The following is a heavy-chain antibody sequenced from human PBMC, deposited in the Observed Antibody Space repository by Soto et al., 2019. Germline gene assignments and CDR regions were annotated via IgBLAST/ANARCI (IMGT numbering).Heavy chain of an antibody. CDR3: ARLFRNHRTAEVP. CDR1: GGSFSGYY. J-gene: IGHJ5*02. V-gene: IGHV4-34*01. Sequence: SETLSLTCAVYGGSFSGYYWSWIRQPPGKGLEWIGEINHSGSTNYNPSLKSRVTISVDTSKNQFSLKLSSVTAADTAVYYCARLFRNHRTAEVPWGQGTLVTVSS. D-gene: IGHD2-21*01. CDR2: INHSGST.